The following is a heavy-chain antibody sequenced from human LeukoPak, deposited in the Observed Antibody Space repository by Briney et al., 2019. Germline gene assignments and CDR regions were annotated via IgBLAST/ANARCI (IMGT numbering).Heavy chain of an antibody. J-gene: IGHJ4*02. Sequence: PGGSLRLSCAASGFTFSSYTMSWVRQGPGKGLEWVSVISPGGGTSTSYADSVKGRFTISRDNSKNTLYLQMNNLRADDTAIYYCARSPPLGAFDYWGQGTLVTVSS. CDR3: ARSPPLGAFDY. CDR2: ISPGGGTST. CDR1: GFTFSSYT. D-gene: IGHD4-17*01. V-gene: IGHV3-23*01.